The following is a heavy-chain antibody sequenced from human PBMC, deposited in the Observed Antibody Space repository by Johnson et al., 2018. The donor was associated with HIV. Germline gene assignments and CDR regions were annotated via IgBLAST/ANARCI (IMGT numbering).Heavy chain of an antibody. CDR3: ARAPEVWELRHPGTFDV. CDR1: GFTFRSYW. D-gene: IGHD3-3*01. CDR2: IKQHGSEK. J-gene: IGHJ3*01. V-gene: IGHV3-7*05. Sequence: EVQLVESGGGLVQPGGSLRLSCAASGFTFRSYWMSWVRQAPGKGLEWVANIKQHGSEKYYVDSVKGRFTIFRDNAKNSLFLQMNSLRAEDTAVYYCARAPEVWELRHPGTFDVWGQGTLVTVSS.